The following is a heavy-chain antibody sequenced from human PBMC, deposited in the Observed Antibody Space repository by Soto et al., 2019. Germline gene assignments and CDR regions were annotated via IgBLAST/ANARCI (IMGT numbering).Heavy chain of an antibody. Sequence: GGSLRLSCAASGFTFSSYAMHWVRQAPGKGLEWVAVISYDGSNKYYADSVKGRFTISRDNSKNTLYLQMNSLRAEDTAVYYCARGIDGYNCYDYWGQGTLVTVSS. CDR2: ISYDGSNK. CDR1: GFTFSSYA. CDR3: ARGIDGYNCYDY. J-gene: IGHJ4*02. V-gene: IGHV3-30-3*01. D-gene: IGHD5-12*01.